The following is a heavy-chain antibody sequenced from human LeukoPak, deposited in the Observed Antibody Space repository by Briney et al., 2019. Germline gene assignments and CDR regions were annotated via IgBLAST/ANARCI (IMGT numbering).Heavy chain of an antibody. CDR3: ARDRCRGGSCYFDY. Sequence: PGGSLRLSCAASGFTFSSYSMNWVRQAPGKGLEWGSYISGSSSTIYYADSVKGRFTISRDNSKNTLYLQMNSLRAEDTAVYYCARDRCRGGSCYFDYWGQGTLVTVSS. CDR1: GFTFSSYS. V-gene: IGHV3-48*01. CDR2: ISGSSSTI. J-gene: IGHJ4*02. D-gene: IGHD2-15*01.